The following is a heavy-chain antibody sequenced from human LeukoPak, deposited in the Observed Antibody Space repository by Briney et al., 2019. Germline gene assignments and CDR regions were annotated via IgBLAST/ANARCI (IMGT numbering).Heavy chain of an antibody. V-gene: IGHV4-34*01. CDR1: GGSFSGYY. CDR3: ARGTVTTWFDP. J-gene: IGHJ5*02. D-gene: IGHD4-11*01. CDR2: INHSGST. Sequence: NPSETLSLTCAVYGGSFSGYYWSWIRQPPGKGLEWIGEINHSGSTNYNPSLKSRVTISVDTSKNQFSLKLSSVTAADTAVYYCARGTVTTWFDPWGQGTLVTVSS.